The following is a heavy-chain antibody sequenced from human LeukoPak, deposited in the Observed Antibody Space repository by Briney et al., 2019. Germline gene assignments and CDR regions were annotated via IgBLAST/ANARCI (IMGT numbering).Heavy chain of an antibody. CDR1: GFTFSSYG. J-gene: IGHJ4*02. V-gene: IGHV3-7*01. CDR2: INQGASQK. Sequence: GGPLRLSCAASGFTFSSYGMHWVRQAPGRGLEWVASINQGASQKYYLDSVKGRLTISRDNNAKNSLYLEMNSLRAEDTAEYYCARLFGDVTIYDYWGQGTLVTVSS. D-gene: IGHD4-17*01. CDR3: ARLFGDVTIYDY.